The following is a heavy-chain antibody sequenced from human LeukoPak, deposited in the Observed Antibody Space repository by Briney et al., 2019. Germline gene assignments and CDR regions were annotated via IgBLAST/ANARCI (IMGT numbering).Heavy chain of an antibody. CDR2: INSDGSST. CDR3: ARDAWGTFDY. CDR1: GFTFSNFW. J-gene: IGHJ4*02. V-gene: IGHV3-74*01. D-gene: IGHD1/OR15-1a*01. Sequence: SGGSLRLSCAASGFTFSNFWMHWVRHTPGKGLVWVSRINSDGSSTTYADSVKGRFTISRDNAMNTLYLQMNSLRAEDTAVYYCARDAWGTFDYWGQGTLVTVSS.